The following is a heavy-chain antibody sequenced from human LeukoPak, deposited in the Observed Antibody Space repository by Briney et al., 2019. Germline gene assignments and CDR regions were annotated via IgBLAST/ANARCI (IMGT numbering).Heavy chain of an antibody. CDR3: ARGRPYCTNGVCHPAIQYYYGMDV. J-gene: IGHJ6*02. Sequence: SVKVSCKASGGTFSGYAISWVRQAPGQGLEWTGGIIPMFGTTNYAQKFQGRVTSIADESTSTAYMELSSLRSDDTAVYYCARGRPYCTNGVCHPAIQYYYGMDVWGQGTTVTVSS. D-gene: IGHD2-8*01. CDR1: GGTFSGYA. V-gene: IGHV1-69*13. CDR2: IIPMFGTT.